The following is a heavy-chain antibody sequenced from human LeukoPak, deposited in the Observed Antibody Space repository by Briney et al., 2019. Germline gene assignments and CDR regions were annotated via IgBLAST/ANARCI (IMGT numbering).Heavy chain of an antibody. CDR2: INTDGSRT. CDR1: GFTFSSYW. J-gene: IGHJ4*02. CDR3: ARGDPGRAFDY. Sequence: GGSLRLSCAASGFTFSSYWLHWVRQAPGKRLVWVSRINTDGSRTTYADSVKGRFTISRDNAKNSLYLEMDSLRAEDTALYHCARGDPGRAFDYWGQGTLVTVSS. V-gene: IGHV3-74*03.